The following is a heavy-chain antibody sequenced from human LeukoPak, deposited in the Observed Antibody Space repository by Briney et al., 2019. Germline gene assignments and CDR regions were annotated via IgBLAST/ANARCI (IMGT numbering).Heavy chain of an antibody. Sequence: ASVKVSCKASGYTFTSYAMHWVRQAPGQRLEWMGWINAGNGNTKYSQKFQGRVTITRDTSASTACMELSSLRSEDTAVYYCARDFHYYDSSFDAFDIWGQGTMVTVSS. D-gene: IGHD3-22*01. CDR1: GYTFTSYA. CDR3: ARDFHYYDSSFDAFDI. J-gene: IGHJ3*02. V-gene: IGHV1-3*01. CDR2: INAGNGNT.